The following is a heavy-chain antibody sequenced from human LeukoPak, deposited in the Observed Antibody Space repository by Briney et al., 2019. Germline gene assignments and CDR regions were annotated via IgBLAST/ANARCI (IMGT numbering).Heavy chain of an antibody. CDR3: AREDGDAFDI. D-gene: IGHD5-24*01. CDR1: GFTFSSYE. CDR2: IGSSGGSR. J-gene: IGHJ3*02. Sequence: GGSLRLSCAASGFTFSSYEMDWVRRAPGKGLEWVSYIGSSGGSRYYADSVKGRFTSSRDNAKNSLYLQMNSLRVEDTAVYYCAREDGDAFDIWGQGTVVSVSS. V-gene: IGHV3-48*03.